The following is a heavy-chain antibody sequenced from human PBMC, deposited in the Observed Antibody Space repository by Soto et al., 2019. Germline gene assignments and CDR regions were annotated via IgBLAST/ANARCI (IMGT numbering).Heavy chain of an antibody. J-gene: IGHJ4*02. CDR1: GGSISSSSYY. CDR2: IYYSGST. CDR3: ARQVTMVRGVIDY. Sequence: SETLSLTCTVSGGSISSSSYYWGWIRQPPGKGLEWIGSIYYSGSTYYNPSLKSRVTISVDTSKNQFSLKLSSVTAADTAVYYCARQVTMVRGVIDYWGQGTLVTVSS. D-gene: IGHD3-10*01. V-gene: IGHV4-39*01.